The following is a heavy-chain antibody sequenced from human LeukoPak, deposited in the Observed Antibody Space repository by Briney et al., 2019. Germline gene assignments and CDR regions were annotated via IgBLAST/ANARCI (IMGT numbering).Heavy chain of an antibody. J-gene: IGHJ5*02. CDR2: ISSSGSTI. D-gene: IGHD3-10*01. Sequence: GGSLRLSCAASGFTFSSYEMNWVRQAPGKGLEWVSYISSSGSTIYYADSVKGRFTISRDNAKNSLYLQMNSLRAEDTAVYYYARDRGYYGSGSYWRFDPWGQGTLVTVSS. CDR3: ARDRGYYGSGSYWRFDP. CDR1: GFTFSSYE. V-gene: IGHV3-48*03.